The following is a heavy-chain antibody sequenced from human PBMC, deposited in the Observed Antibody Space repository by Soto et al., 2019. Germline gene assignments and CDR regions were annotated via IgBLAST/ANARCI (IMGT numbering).Heavy chain of an antibody. CDR1: GFTFSSYA. Sequence: GGSLRLSCAASGFTFSSYAISWVRQAPGKGLEWVSAISGSGGSTYYADSVKGRFTISRDNSKNTLYLQMNSLRAEDTAVYYCAKVAEYYDLLTGYAGMDVWGQGTTVTVSS. CDR3: AKVAEYYDLLTGYAGMDV. D-gene: IGHD3-9*01. V-gene: IGHV3-23*01. J-gene: IGHJ6*02. CDR2: ISGSGGST.